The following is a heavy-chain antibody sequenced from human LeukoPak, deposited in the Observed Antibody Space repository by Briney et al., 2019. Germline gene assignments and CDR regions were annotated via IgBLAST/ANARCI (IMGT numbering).Heavy chain of an antibody. CDR1: GFTFDDYT. CDR3: AKDRGYGGNSGYFDY. V-gene: IGHV3-43*01. D-gene: IGHD4-23*01. CDR2: ISWDGGST. J-gene: IGHJ4*02. Sequence: PGGSLRLSCAASGFTFDDYTMHWVRQAPGKGLEWVSLISWDGGSTYYADSVKGRFTISRDNSKNSLYLQMNSLRTEDTALYYCAKDRGYGGNSGYFDYWGQGTLVTVSS.